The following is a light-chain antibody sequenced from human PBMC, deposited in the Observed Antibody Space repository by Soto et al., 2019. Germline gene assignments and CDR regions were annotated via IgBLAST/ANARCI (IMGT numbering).Light chain of an antibody. CDR3: QQYHNWRGT. CDR2: EAS. Sequence: EIVLTQSAATLSLSAGESAPISCRASQSVSSTPLAWYQQKPGQAPRLXIYEASRRASGVPARFRGSGSGTEFTLTIISLQSEDFAVYYCQQYHNWRGTVGQGTRLEI. V-gene: IGKV3D-15*01. CDR1: QSVSST. J-gene: IGKJ5*01.